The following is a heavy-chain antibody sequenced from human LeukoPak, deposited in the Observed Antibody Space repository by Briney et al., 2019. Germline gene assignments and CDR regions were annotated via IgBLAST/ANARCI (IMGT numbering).Heavy chain of an antibody. J-gene: IGHJ4*02. CDR1: GFSFSDYE. CDR2: ISNSDNTI. V-gene: IGHV3-48*03. CDR3: ARWVATRFDL. Sequence: PGGSLRLSCAASGFSFSDYEMTWVRQAPGRGLEWVSYISNSDNTIYYADSVKGRFTIARDNAKNSLYLQMNSLRAEDTALYYCARWVATRFDLWGQGTLVTVSS. D-gene: IGHD5-12*01.